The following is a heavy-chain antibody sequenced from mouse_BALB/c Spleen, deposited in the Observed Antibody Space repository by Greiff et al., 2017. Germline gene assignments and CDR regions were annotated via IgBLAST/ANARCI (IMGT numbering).Heavy chain of an antibody. J-gene: IGHJ4*01. CDR1: GYTFTSYW. CDR3: ARSVGFITSRDAMDY. D-gene: IGHD1-1*01. CDR2: INPSNGRT. Sequence: QVQLQQPGAELVKPGASVKLSCKASGYTFTSYWMHWVKQRPGQGLEWIGEINPSNGRTNYNEKFKSKATLTVDKSSSTAYMQLSSLTSQDSAVYYCARSVGFITSRDAMDYWGQGTSVTVSS. V-gene: IGHV1S81*02.